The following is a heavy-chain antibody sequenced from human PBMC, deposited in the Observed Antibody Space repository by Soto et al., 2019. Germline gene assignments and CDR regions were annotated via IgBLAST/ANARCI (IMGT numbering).Heavy chain of an antibody. J-gene: IGHJ4*02. V-gene: IGHV4-59*01. CDR1: GGSINGYY. CDR2: ISKSGST. CDR3: ARRYGGNFDY. Sequence: SETLSLTCTVSGGSINGYYWSWIRQPPGKGLEWIGYISKSGSTNYNPALKSRVTISVDTSKNQFSLKLRSVTGADTAVYYCARRYGGNFDYWGQGTLVTVSS. D-gene: IGHD1-26*01.